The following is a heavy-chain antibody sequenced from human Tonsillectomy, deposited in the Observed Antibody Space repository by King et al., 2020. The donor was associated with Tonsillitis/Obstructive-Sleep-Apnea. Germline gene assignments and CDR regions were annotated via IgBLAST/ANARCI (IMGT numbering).Heavy chain of an antibody. CDR2: IYPDDSDS. CDR1: GYSFTNHW. V-gene: IGHV5-51*03. D-gene: IGHD2-15*01. CDR3: ARDIRSVVDNWYFDV. Sequence: VQLVQSGAEVKKPGASLKISCQGSGYSFTNHWIGWVRQMPGKGLEWMGIIYPDDSDSRYSPSFQGQVTFSADKSINTVYLQWGSLMTSDTAIYFCARDIRSVVDNWYFDVWGRGTLVTVSS. J-gene: IGHJ2*01.